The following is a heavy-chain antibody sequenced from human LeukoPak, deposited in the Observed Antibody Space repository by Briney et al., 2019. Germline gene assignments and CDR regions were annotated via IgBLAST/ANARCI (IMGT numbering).Heavy chain of an antibody. CDR1: GGSFEHYF. J-gene: IGHJ5*02. D-gene: IGHD6-19*01. CDR3: ARAVSSGWYGNWFDP. V-gene: IGHV4-59*12. CDR2: VYYSGST. Sequence: PSETLSLTCTVSGGSFEHYFWSWIRQPPGKGLEWIGYVYYSGSTDYSPSLKSRLTISADTSKNQFSLKLSSVTAADTAAYYCARAVSSGWYGNWFDPWGQGTQVTVSS.